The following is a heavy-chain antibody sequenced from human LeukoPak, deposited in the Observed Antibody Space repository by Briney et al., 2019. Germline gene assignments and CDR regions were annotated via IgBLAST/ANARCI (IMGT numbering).Heavy chain of an antibody. CDR2: LYYDGRT. Sequence: ASETLSLTCTVFGGSFNTNLYYWAWFRQPPGKGLEWIGSLYYDGRTYYNPSLESRLTIPVDTSNNQFSVKLTSVTATDTAVYYCARHYGPWGQGTLVTVSS. CDR1: GGSFNTNLYY. J-gene: IGHJ5*02. CDR3: ARHYGP. D-gene: IGHD3-10*01. V-gene: IGHV4-39*01.